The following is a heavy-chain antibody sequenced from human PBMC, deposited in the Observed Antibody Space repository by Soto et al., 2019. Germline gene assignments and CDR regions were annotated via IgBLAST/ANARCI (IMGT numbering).Heavy chain of an antibody. V-gene: IGHV4-59*01. CDR2: IYYSGST. CDR1: GGSISSYY. CDR3: ARGGGVLDGMDV. Sequence: QVQLQESGPGLVKPSETLSLTCTVSGGSISSYYWSWIRQPPGKGLEWIGYIYYSGSTNYNPSLKSRVTISVDTSKNQFSLKLSSVTAADTAVYYCARGGGVLDGMDVWGQGTTVTVPS. J-gene: IGHJ6*02. D-gene: IGHD3-3*02.